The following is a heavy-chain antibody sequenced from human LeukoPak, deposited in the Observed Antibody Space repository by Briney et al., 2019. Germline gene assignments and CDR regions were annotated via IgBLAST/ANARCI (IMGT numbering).Heavy chain of an antibody. J-gene: IGHJ4*02. Sequence: GGSLRLSCAASGFTFSSYAMHWVRQAPGKGLEWVAVISYDGSNKYYADSVKGRFTISRDNSKNTLYLQMNSLRAEDTAVYYCARDYGEVAARYFDYWGQGTLVTVSS. CDR1: GFTFSSYA. CDR2: ISYDGSNK. CDR3: ARDYGEVAARYFDY. V-gene: IGHV3-30-3*01. D-gene: IGHD2-15*01.